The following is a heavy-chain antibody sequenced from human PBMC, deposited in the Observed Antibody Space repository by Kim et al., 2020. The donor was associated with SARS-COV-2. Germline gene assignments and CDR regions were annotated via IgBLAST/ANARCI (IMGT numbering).Heavy chain of an antibody. CDR3: AKRLDY. V-gene: IGHV3-23*01. CDR2: GSGGST. Sequence: GSGGSTYDADSVKGRFTISRDNSKNTLYLQMNSLRAEDTAVYYCAKRLDYWGQGTLVTVSS. J-gene: IGHJ4*02.